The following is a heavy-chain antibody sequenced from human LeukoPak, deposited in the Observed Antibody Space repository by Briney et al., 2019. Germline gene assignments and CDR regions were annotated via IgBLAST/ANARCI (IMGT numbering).Heavy chain of an antibody. CDR2: ITGDGDNT. Sequence: PGGSLRLSCSASGFTFSNYPMHWVRQAPGKGLEWVSLITGDGDNTYYADSVKGRFTISRDISKNSLYLQMNSLTTEDTALYYCAKDIRTDFPLFFHYWGQGTLVTVSS. J-gene: IGHJ4*02. D-gene: IGHD3/OR15-3a*01. CDR1: GFTFSNYP. V-gene: IGHV3-43*02. CDR3: AKDIRTDFPLFFHY.